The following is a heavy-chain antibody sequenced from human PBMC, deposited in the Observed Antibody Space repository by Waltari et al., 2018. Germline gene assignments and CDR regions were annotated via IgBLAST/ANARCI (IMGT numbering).Heavy chain of an antibody. CDR2: IGGSGIST. D-gene: IGHD6-13*01. V-gene: IGHV3-23*01. CDR3: AKDIAPAGTRYFDY. Sequence: EVQLLESGGGLVQPGGSLRLSCGASGLTLSRYTMSWVRQAPGKGLGWVSSIGGSGISTYCADSVKGRFTISRDNSKDTLYLQINSLRAEDTAVYYCAKDIAPAGTRYFDYWGQGTLVTVSS. J-gene: IGHJ4*02. CDR1: GLTLSRYT.